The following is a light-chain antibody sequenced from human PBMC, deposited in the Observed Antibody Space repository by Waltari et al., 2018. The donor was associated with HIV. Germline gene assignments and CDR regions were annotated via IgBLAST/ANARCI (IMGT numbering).Light chain of an antibody. CDR1: RSNVRSGYD. J-gene: IGLJ2*01. V-gene: IGLV1-40*01. Sequence: QSLLTQPPSVSGAPGQRVTISCIWARSNVRSGYDVNLYQHIPGIAPKVVIYRNTTRPSGVPDRFSGSKSGASASLVIAGLRAEDEADYYCQSYDNNLTGSIFGGGTRVTVL. CDR3: QSYDNNLTGSI. CDR2: RNT.